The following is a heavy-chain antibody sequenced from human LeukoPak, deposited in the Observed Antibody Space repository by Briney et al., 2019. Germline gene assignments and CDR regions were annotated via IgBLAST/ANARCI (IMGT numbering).Heavy chain of an antibody. CDR2: IYYSGST. V-gene: IGHV4-39*01. Sequence: SETLSLTCTVSGGSISSSSYYWGWIRQPPGKGLEWIGSIYYSGSTYYNPSLKSRVTISVDTSKNQFSLKLSSVTAADTAVYYCARRGYYGSGSYYSGGMDVWGQRTTVTVSS. CDR1: GGSISSSSYY. CDR3: ARRGYYGSGSYYSGGMDV. D-gene: IGHD3-10*01. J-gene: IGHJ6*02.